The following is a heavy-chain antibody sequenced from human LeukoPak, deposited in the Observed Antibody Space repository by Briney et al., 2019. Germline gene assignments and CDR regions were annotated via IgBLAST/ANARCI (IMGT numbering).Heavy chain of an antibody. CDR2: TYYRSKWHY. J-gene: IGHJ5*02. Sequence: SQTLSLTCAISGDNVSRISAAWDWIRQSPSRGLEWLGRTYYRSKWHYDYAVSVKSRITISPDTSKNQISLQVNSVTPEDTAVYYCARDLRNDGGINWFDPWGRGTLVTVSS. CDR3: ARDLRNDGGINWFDP. CDR1: GDNVSRISAA. V-gene: IGHV6-1*01. D-gene: IGHD1-1*01.